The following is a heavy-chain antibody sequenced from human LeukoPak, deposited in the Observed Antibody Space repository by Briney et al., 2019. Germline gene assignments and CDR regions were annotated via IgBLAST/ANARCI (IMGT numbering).Heavy chain of an antibody. Sequence: GGSLRLSCAASGFTFSSYRMHWVRQAPGKGLVWVSRINTDGSNTIYADSVKGRFTISRDNVRDTLYLQMNSLRAEDTAVYYCARDSFTAFDYWGQGTLVTVSS. CDR2: INTDGSNT. CDR1: GFTFSSYR. J-gene: IGHJ4*02. CDR3: ARDSFTAFDY. D-gene: IGHD3-3*02. V-gene: IGHV3-74*01.